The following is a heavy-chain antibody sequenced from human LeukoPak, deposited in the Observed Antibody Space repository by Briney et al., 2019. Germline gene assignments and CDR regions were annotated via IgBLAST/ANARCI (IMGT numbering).Heavy chain of an antibody. CDR1: EYSFTPYY. V-gene: IGHV1-2*02. J-gene: IGHJ4*02. CDR3: AREGGQYFYGAGEARFDY. Sequence: ASVTVSCKPSEYSFTPYYIHWVRQAPGQGLEWMGWIDPKSGDTDYAQKFQGRVTMTRDTAINKAHLELSSLKSDDPAIYYCAREGGQYFYGAGEARFDYWGQGSLVTVSS. CDR2: IDPKSGDT. D-gene: IGHD3-10*01.